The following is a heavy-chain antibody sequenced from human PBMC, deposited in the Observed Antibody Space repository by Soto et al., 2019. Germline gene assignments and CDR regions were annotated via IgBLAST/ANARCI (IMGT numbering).Heavy chain of an antibody. V-gene: IGHV3-23*01. CDR1: GFTFSSYA. J-gene: IGHJ2*01. CDR2: TTGSGGTT. Sequence: EVQLLESGGGLVQPGGSLRLSCAASGFTFSSYAMSWVRQAPGKGLEWVSATTGSGGTTYYADSVKGRFTISRDNSKNTLYWQVNSLSAEDTAVYYCAKAVTSSWYFDLWGRGTLVTVSS. D-gene: IGHD4-17*01. CDR3: AKAVTSSWYFDL.